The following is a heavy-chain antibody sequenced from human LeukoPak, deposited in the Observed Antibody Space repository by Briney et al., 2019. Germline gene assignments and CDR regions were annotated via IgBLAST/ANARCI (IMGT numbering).Heavy chain of an antibody. CDR1: GYTFTSYY. J-gene: IGHJ5*02. Sequence: ASVKVSCKASGYTFTSYYMNWVRQAPGQGLEWMGIINPSGGRTTYAQKFQDRVTMTSDTSTSTVYMELSRLRSEDTAVYYCARTSFPNSGDYNWFDPWGQGTLVTVSS. CDR3: ARTSFPNSGDYNWFDP. CDR2: INPSGGRT. V-gene: IGHV1-46*01. D-gene: IGHD4-17*01.